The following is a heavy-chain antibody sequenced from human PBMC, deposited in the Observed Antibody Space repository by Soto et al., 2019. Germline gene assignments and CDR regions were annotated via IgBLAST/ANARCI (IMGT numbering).Heavy chain of an antibody. Sequence: QVQLVQSGAEVKKPGSSVKVSCKASGGTFSSYAISWVRQAPGQGLEWMGGIIPIFGTANYAQKFQGRVTITADESTSTAYMELSSLRSEDTAVYYCARYCSGGSCYSGLYYYYGMDVWGQGTTVTVSS. CDR2: IIPIFGTA. J-gene: IGHJ6*02. CDR1: GGTFSSYA. CDR3: ARYCSGGSCYSGLYYYYGMDV. D-gene: IGHD2-15*01. V-gene: IGHV1-69*01.